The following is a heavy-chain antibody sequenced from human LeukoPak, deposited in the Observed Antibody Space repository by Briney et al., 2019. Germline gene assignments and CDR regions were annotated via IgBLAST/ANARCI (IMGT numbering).Heavy chain of an antibody. CDR2: INHSGST. Sequence: SETLSLTCAVYGGSFSGYYWSWIRQPPGKGLEWIGEINHSGSTNYNPSLKSRVTTSVDTSKNQFSLKLSSVTAADTAVYYCARSSGWPDYWGQGTLVTVSS. CDR1: GGSFSGYY. CDR3: ARSSGWPDY. J-gene: IGHJ4*02. D-gene: IGHD6-19*01. V-gene: IGHV4-34*01.